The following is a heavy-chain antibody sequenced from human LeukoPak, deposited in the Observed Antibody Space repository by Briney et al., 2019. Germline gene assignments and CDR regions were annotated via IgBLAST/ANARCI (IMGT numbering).Heavy chain of an antibody. CDR2: IRHDESQT. J-gene: IGHJ4*02. D-gene: IGHD4-11*01. V-gene: IGHV3-30*02. CDR3: VRDFSNYVAFFDS. CDR1: GFTFRHHG. Sequence: GGSLRLSCAASGFTFRHHGMHWVRQAPGKGLEWLAFIRHDESQTYYADSVRGRFTLSRDNSKSTLYFQMGSLRPEDMAIYYCVRDFSNYVAFFDSWGQGILVTVSS.